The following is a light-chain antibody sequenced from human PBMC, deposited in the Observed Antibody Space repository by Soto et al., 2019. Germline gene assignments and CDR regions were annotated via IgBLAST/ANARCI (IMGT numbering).Light chain of an antibody. V-gene: IGKV1-5*03. J-gene: IGKJ1*01. CDR1: QMIYTW. CDR3: QQYSTFWT. CDR2: EAS. Sequence: DIPMTQSPSTLSASVGDRVTITCRARQMIYTWLAWYQQKPGKAPQLLIYEASSLDVGVASRVSGSGSGTEFTLTISSLQLEDFATYYCQQYSTFWTFGQGTKVDIK.